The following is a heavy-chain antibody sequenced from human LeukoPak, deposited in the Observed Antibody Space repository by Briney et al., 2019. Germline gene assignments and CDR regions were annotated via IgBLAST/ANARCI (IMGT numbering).Heavy chain of an antibody. CDR1: GFTFTDYW. V-gene: IGHV3-74*01. J-gene: IGHJ2*01. CDR3: VREAPLAGDWYFDR. Sequence: GGSLRLSCVVSGFTFTDYWMHWVRQGPGRGLEWVSRISKDGHGIHYASSVEGRFIISRDDARNMVLMQMNNLRVEDTAVYYCVREAPLAGDWYFDRWGRGSLVTVSS. CDR2: ISKDGHGI. D-gene: IGHD6-19*01.